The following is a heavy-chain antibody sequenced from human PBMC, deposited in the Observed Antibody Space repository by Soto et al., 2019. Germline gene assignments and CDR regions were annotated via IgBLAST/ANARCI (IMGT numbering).Heavy chain of an antibody. CDR1: GGSISSYY. Sequence: QVQLQESGPGLVKPSETLSLTCTVSGGSISSYYWSWIRQPPGKGLEWIGYIYYSGSTNYNPSLKSRVTISVETSKNQFSLKLSSVTAADTAVYYCARLAYCGGDCYHFDYWGQGTLVTVSS. D-gene: IGHD2-21*02. CDR2: IYYSGST. J-gene: IGHJ4*02. CDR3: ARLAYCGGDCYHFDY. V-gene: IGHV4-59*08.